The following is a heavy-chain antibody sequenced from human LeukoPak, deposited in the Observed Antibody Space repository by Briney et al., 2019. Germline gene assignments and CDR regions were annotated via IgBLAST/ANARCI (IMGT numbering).Heavy chain of an antibody. V-gene: IGHV1-2*02. CDR3: STEDKYCTGANCGVF. CDR2: IIPDSGGT. D-gene: IGHD2-8*02. Sequence: ASVKVSCKASGYTFSNFGISWVRQAPGQGLEWMGFIIPDSGGTTYQQNFQGRVTMTRDTSISTFYMELSSLRPDDTAVYYCSTEDKYCTGANCGVFWGQGTLVTVSS. CDR1: GYTFSNFG. J-gene: IGHJ4*02.